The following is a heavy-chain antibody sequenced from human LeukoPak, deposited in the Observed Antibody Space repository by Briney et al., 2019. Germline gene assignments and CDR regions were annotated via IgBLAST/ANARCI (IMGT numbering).Heavy chain of an antibody. D-gene: IGHD3-10*01. J-gene: IGHJ4*02. CDR1: GGSISSDSYY. CDR3: ARGTMVRGVPHRPFDY. CDR2: IYYSGST. Sequence: PSETLSLTCSVSGGSISSDSYYWGWIRQPPGKGLEWIGSIYYSGSTYYNPSLKSRVTISVDTSKNQFSLKLSSVTAADTAVYYCARGTMVRGVPHRPFDYWGQGTLVTVSS. V-gene: IGHV4-39*07.